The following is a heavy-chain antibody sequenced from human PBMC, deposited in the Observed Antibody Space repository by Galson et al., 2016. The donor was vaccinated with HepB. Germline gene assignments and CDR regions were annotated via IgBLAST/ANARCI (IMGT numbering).Heavy chain of an antibody. D-gene: IGHD6-13*01. Sequence: SLRLSCAASGFPFNLWGMHWLRQAPGKGLEWLAIIGHVGNAIMYADSVKGRFTISRDNSKNTLYLQMDMLRVEDTAVYDCARDLGSSWRSGSFDFWGQGSLVTVSS. J-gene: IGHJ4*02. CDR3: ARDLGSSWRSGSFDF. CDR2: IGHVGNAI. V-gene: IGHV3-33*01. CDR1: GFPFNLWG.